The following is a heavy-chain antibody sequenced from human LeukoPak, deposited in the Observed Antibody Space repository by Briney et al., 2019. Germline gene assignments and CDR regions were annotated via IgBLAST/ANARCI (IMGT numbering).Heavy chain of an antibody. J-gene: IGHJ4*02. Sequence: SETLSLTCTVSGGSVSNSDYYWDWIRQPPGKGLEWIGSVYYSGATYYNPSLKSRVTISEDTSKDQFSLKLTSVTAADSAVYYCARHPSDYSSGWHFDYWAQGTLVTVSS. V-gene: IGHV4-39*01. D-gene: IGHD6-19*01. CDR2: VYYSGAT. CDR1: GGSVSNSDYY. CDR3: ARHPSDYSSGWHFDY.